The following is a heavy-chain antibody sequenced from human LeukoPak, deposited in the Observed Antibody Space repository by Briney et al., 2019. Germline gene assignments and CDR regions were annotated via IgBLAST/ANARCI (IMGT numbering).Heavy chain of an antibody. Sequence: HPGRSLRLSCAASGFTFDDYAMHWVRQAPGKGLELVAGITWNSGSISYADSVKGRFTISRDNAKNSLYLQLNSLRAEDRALYYCGKEIGCYYYMDVWGKGTTVTVSS. CDR2: ITWNSGSI. V-gene: IGHV3-9*01. CDR1: GFTFDDYA. CDR3: GKEIGCYYYMDV. D-gene: IGHD3-22*01. J-gene: IGHJ6*03.